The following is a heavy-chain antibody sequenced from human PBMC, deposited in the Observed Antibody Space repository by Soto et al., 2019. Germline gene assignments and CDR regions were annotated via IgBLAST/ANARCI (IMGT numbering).Heavy chain of an antibody. J-gene: IGHJ4*02. V-gene: IGHV4-59*01. CDR3: ARVRGLHDILTGYLDY. D-gene: IGHD3-9*01. CDR2: IYYSGST. Sequence: SETLSLTCTVSGGSISSYYWSWIRQPPGKGLEWIGYIYYSGSTNYNPSLKSRVTISVDTSKNQFSLKLSSATAADTAVYYCARVRGLHDILTGYLDYWGQGTLVTVSS. CDR1: GGSISSYY.